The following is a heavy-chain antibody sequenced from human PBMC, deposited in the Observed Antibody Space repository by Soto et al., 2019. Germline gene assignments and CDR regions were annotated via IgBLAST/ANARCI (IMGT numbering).Heavy chain of an antibody. J-gene: IGHJ6*02. CDR3: ARDPSYYGMDV. Sequence: GASVKVSCKASGYTLTGYYMHWVRQAPGQGLEWMGWINAGNGDTKYSQKFQGRVTITRDTSASTAYMELSSLRSEDTAVYYCARDPSYYGMDVWGQGTTVTVSS. CDR1: GYTLTGYY. CDR2: INAGNGDT. V-gene: IGHV1-3*01.